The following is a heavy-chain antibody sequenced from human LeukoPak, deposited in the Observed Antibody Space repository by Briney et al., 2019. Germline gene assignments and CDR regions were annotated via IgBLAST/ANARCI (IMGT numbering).Heavy chain of an antibody. CDR2: IYYRGST. CDR1: GDSINSSNHY. J-gene: IGHJ5*02. V-gene: IGHV4-39*07. Sequence: PSETLSLTCTVSGDSINSSNHYWGWIRQPPGKGLEWIGTIYYRGSTYYNPSLKSRVTISVDTSKNQFSLKLSSVTAADTAVYYCAREGGIVVALPFMPMGWFDPWGQGTQVTVSS. D-gene: IGHD1-26*01. CDR3: AREGGIVVALPFMPMGWFDP.